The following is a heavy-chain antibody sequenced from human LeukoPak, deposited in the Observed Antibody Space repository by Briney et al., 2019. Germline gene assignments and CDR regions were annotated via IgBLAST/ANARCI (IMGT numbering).Heavy chain of an antibody. J-gene: IGHJ4*02. D-gene: IGHD2-21*01. CDR3: ARPHRRGHMTEGSFDY. CDR2: ISSSSSTI. Sequence: GGSLRLSCAASGFSFSSYSMNWVRQAPGKGLEWVSYISSSSSTIYYADSVKGRFTISRDNAKNSLYLQMNSLRAEDTAVYYCARPHRRGHMTEGSFDYWGQGTLVTVSS. CDR1: GFSFSSYS. V-gene: IGHV3-48*04.